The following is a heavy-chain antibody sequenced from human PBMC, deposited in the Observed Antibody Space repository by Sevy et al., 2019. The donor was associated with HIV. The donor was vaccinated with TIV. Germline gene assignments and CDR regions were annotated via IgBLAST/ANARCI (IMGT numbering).Heavy chain of an antibody. CDR3: TRELWPGDY. D-gene: IGHD2-21*01. V-gene: IGHV3-7*01. Sequence: GGSLRLSCAACGFSFSDYYMGWVRQAPGKGLEWVANIYQDGSQENYVDSVKGRFTISRDNAKNSVYLQMNSLGVHETGIYYCTRELWPGDYWGQGTLVTVSS. CDR2: IYQDGSQE. CDR1: GFSFSDYY. J-gene: IGHJ4*02.